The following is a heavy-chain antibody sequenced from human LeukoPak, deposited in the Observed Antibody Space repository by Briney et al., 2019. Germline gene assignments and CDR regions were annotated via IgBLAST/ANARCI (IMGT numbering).Heavy chain of an antibody. V-gene: IGHV3-30*18. J-gene: IGHJ4*02. CDR1: GFTFSSYG. D-gene: IGHD3-22*01. Sequence: GGSLRLSCAASGFTFSSYGMHWFRQAPGKGLEWVAVISYDGSNKYYADSVKGRFTISSDNSKTPLYLQMNSLRAEDTAVYYCAKDGSSGSYYGGFDYWGQGPLVTVSS. CDR2: ISYDGSNK. CDR3: AKDGSSGSYYGGFDY.